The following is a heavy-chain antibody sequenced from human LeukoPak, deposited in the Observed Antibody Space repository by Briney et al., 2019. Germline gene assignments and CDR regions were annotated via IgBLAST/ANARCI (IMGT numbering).Heavy chain of an antibody. V-gene: IGHV3-30*18. CDR1: GFTLSSYG. CDR2: ISYDGSNK. D-gene: IGHD2-2*01. CDR3: AKDRGYCSSTSCSVFDY. J-gene: IGHJ4*02. Sequence: GGSLRLSCAASGFTLSSYGMHWVRQAPGKGLEWVAVISYDGSNKYYADSVKGRFTISRDNSKNTLYLQMNSLRAEDTAVYYCAKDRGYCSSTSCSVFDYWGQGTLVTVSS.